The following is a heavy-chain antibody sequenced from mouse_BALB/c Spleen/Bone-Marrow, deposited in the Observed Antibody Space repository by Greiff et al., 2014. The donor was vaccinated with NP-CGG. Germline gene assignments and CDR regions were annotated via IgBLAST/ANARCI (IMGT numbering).Heavy chain of an antibody. V-gene: IGHV6-6*02. CDR3: TRAYYGTMDY. CDR1: GFTFSNYR. Sequence: VQLKESGGGLVQPGGSMKLSCVVSGFTFSNYRMNWVRQSAEKGLEWVAEIRLKSNNYATHYAESVKGRFTISRDDSKSSVYLQMNNLRAEDTGIYYCTRAYYGTMDYWGQGTSVTVSS. J-gene: IGHJ4*01. CDR2: IRLKSNNYAT. D-gene: IGHD2-10*01.